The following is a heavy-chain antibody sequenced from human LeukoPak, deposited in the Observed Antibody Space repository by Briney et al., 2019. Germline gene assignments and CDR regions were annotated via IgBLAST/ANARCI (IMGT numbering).Heavy chain of an antibody. CDR1: GGSFSGYY. D-gene: IGHD2-2*01. CDR2: INHSGST. V-gene: IGHV4-34*01. CDR3: ATYVGYCSSTSCYVPIWDYYYMDV. J-gene: IGHJ6*03. Sequence: SETLSRTCAVYGGSFSGYYWSWIRQPPGKGLEWIGEINHSGSTNYNPSLKSRVTISVDTSKNQFPLKLSSVTAADTAVYYCATYVGYCSSTSCYVPIWDYYYMDVWGKGTTVTVSS.